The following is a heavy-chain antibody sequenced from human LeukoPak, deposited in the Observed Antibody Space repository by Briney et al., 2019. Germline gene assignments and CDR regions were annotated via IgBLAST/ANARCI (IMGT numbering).Heavy chain of an antibody. J-gene: IGHJ4*02. CDR2: INPNSGGT. CDR3: ARDRNRHLPTVTISY. D-gene: IGHD4-17*01. Sequence: ASVKVSCKASGYTFTGYYMHWVRQAPGQGIEWMGWINPNSGGTNYAQKFQGRVTMTRDTSISTAYMELSRLRSDDTAVYYCARDRNRHLPTVTISYWGQGTLVTVSS. CDR1: GYTFTGYY. V-gene: IGHV1-2*02.